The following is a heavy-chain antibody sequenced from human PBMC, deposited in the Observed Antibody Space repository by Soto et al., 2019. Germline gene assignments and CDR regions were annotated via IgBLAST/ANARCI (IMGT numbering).Heavy chain of an antibody. J-gene: IGHJ4*02. CDR2: ISYDGRNK. Sequence: QVQLVESGGGVVQPGRSLRLSCAASGFTFSTYAMHWVRQAPGKGLVWVAVISYDGRNKYYADSVKGRFTISRDNSKNTLYLQMNSLRAEDTAVYYCTRGDGLGELSSTLDYWGQGTLVTVSS. V-gene: IGHV3-30*04. CDR3: TRGDGLGELSSTLDY. D-gene: IGHD3-16*02. CDR1: GFTFSTYA.